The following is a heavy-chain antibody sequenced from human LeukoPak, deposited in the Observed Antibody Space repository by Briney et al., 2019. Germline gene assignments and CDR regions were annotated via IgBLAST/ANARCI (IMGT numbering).Heavy chain of an antibody. V-gene: IGHV3-15*07. CDR1: TFTKAW. CDR2: VKNRGDGMAT. CDR3: TTEYFGGFEY. J-gene: IGHJ4*02. D-gene: IGHD3-16*01. Sequence: PGGSLRLSCVLSTFTKAWMIWVRQAPGKGLEWVGRVKNRGDGMATDYAAPVEGRFIISRDDSKKTVCLQMDSLKTEDTAVYFCTTEYFGGFEYWGQGTLVTVSS.